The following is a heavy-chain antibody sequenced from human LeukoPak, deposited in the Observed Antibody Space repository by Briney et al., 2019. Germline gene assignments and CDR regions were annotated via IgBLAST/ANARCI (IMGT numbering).Heavy chain of an antibody. J-gene: IGHJ4*02. CDR3: ARDSPREQWLVSPTDY. CDR2: IYYSGST. Sequence: SETLSLTCTVSGGSISSSSYYWGWIRQPPGKGLEWIGSIYYSGSTYYNPSLKSRVTISVDTSKNQFSLKLSSVTAADTAVYYCARDSPREQWLVSPTDYWGQGTLVTVSS. V-gene: IGHV4-39*07. CDR1: GGSISSSSYY. D-gene: IGHD6-19*01.